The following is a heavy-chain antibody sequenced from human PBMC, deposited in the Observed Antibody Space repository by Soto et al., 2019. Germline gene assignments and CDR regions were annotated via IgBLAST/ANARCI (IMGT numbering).Heavy chain of an antibody. CDR3: ATQVIPDYYYFSIDA. V-gene: IGHV1-69*12. CDR2: IIPITGTA. CDR1: GATFTSYA. Sequence: QVQLVQSGAEVKKPGSSVKVSGKASGATFTSYAISWVRQATGQGLECMGGIIPITGTANYAQKFQGRATITADESKRTAYMELNSLRSEDTAVYYCATQVIPDYYYFSIDAWVHGTPVTVSS. J-gene: IGHJ6*02. D-gene: IGHD3-16*02.